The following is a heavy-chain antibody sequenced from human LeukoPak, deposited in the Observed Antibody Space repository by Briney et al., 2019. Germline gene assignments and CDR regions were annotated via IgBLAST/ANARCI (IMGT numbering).Heavy chain of an antibody. D-gene: IGHD3-3*01. CDR3: ARGKNYDFWSGSNVMADYYYYMDV. CDR2: INHSGSI. Sequence: SETLSLTCAVYGGSFSGYYWSWIRQPPGKGLEWIGEINHSGSINYTPSLKSRVTISVDTSKNQFSLKLSSVTAADTAVYYCARGKNYDFWSGSNVMADYYYYMDVWGNGTTVTVSS. J-gene: IGHJ6*03. V-gene: IGHV4-34*01. CDR1: GGSFSGYY.